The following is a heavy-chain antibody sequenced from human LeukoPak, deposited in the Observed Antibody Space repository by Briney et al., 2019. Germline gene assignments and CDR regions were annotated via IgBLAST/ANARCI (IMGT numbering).Heavy chain of an antibody. CDR3: TVARDAFDI. V-gene: IGHV3-30*03. CDR2: ISYDGSNK. CDR1: GFTFSSYG. Sequence: GGSLGLSCAASGFTFSSYGMHWVRQAPGKGLEWVAVISYDGSNKYYADSVKGRFTISRDNSKNTLYLQMNSLRAEDTAVYYCTVARDAFDIWGQGTMVTVSS. D-gene: IGHD2-15*01. J-gene: IGHJ3*02.